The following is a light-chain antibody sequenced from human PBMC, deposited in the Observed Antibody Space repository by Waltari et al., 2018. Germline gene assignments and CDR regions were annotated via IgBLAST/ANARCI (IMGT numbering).Light chain of an antibody. J-gene: IGLJ2*01. V-gene: IGLV2-14*03. Sequence: WNQLARGTAPKTIILCVSGWPSVVSNRLSGSNSGNTASLTISGRQAEDEADYYCSSYTAISTTLVGGGTKVTVL. CDR2: CVS. CDR3: SSYTAISTTL.